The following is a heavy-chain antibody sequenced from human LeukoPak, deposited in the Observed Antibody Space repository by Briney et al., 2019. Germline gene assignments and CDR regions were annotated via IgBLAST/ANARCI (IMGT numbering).Heavy chain of an antibody. CDR1: GYTFTSYG. CDR3: ARVVTVVTSRYFDY. J-gene: IGHJ4*02. D-gene: IGHD4-23*01. CDR2: ISAYNGNT. V-gene: IGHV1-18*01. Sequence: ASVTVSCKASGYTFTSYGISWVRQAPGQGLEWMGWISAYNGNTNYAQKLRGRVTMTTDTSTSTAYMELRSLRSDDTAVYYCARVVTVVTSRYFDYWGQGTLVTVSS.